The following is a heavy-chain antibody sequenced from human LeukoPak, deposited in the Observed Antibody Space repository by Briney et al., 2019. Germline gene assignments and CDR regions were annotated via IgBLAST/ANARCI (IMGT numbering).Heavy chain of an antibody. V-gene: IGHV4-34*01. CDR2: INRSGST. CDR1: GGSFSGYY. J-gene: IGHJ6*03. Sequence: PETLSLTCAVYGGSFSGYYWSWIRQPPGKGLEWIGEINRSGSTNYNPSLKSRVTISVDTSRNQFSLKLSSVTAADTAVYYCARGRGYTSSLANYYYMDVWGKGTTVTVSS. D-gene: IGHD6-6*01. CDR3: ARGRGYTSSLANYYYMDV.